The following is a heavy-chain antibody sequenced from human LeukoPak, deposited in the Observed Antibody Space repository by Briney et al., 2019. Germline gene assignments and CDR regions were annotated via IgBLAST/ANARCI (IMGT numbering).Heavy chain of an antibody. CDR1: GGTISSSSYY. J-gene: IGHJ5*02. CDR2: IYTSGST. V-gene: IGHV4-61*02. Sequence: PSETLSLTCTVSGGTISSSSYYWSWIRQPAGKGLEWIGRIYTSGSTNYNPSLKSRVTISVDTSKYQFSLKLSSVTAADTAVYYCARDGGLLWFGELFSWFDPWGQGTLVTVSS. D-gene: IGHD3-10*01. CDR3: ARDGGLLWFGELFSWFDP.